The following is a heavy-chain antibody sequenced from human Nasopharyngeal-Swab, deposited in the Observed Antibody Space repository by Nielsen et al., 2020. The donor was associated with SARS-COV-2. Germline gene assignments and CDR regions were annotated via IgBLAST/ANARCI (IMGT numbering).Heavy chain of an antibody. CDR3: ARVGQQLGYNWFDP. D-gene: IGHD6-13*01. V-gene: IGHV4-38-2*02. CDR2: IYHSGST. CDR1: GYSISSGYY. J-gene: IGHJ5*02. Sequence: SETLSLTCTVSGYSISSGYYWDWIRQPPGKGLEWIGSIYHSGSTYYNPSLKSRVTISVDTSKNQFSLKLSSVTAADTAVYYCARVGQQLGYNWFDPWGQGTLVTVSS.